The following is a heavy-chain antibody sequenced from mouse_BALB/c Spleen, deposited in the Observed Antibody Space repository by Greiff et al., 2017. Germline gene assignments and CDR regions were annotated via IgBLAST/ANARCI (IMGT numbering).Heavy chain of an antibody. CDR2: IRSKSNNYAT. CDR1: GFTFNTYA. CDR3: VRHDYGNYLFAY. J-gene: IGHJ3*01. V-gene: IGHV10-1*02. Sequence: EADGGLVQPKGSLKLSCAASGFTFNTYAMNWVRQAPGKGLEWVARIRSKSNNYATYYADSVKDRFTISRDESQSMLYLQMNNLKTEDTAMYYCVRHDYGNYLFAYWGQGTLVTVSA. D-gene: IGHD2-1*01.